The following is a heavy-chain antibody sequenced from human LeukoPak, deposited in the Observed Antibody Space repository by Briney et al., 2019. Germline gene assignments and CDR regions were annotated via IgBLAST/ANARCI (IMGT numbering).Heavy chain of an antibody. CDR1: GGSINSGSYY. D-gene: IGHD5-24*01. Sequence: TTSETLSLTCTVSGGSINSGSYYWSWLRQPPGKGLEWIGYIYYSGSTNYNPSLKSRVTISVDTSKNQFSLKLSSVTAADTAVYYCARVTVHGNSDYWGQGTLVTVSS. J-gene: IGHJ4*02. CDR2: IYYSGST. V-gene: IGHV4-61*01. CDR3: ARVTVHGNSDY.